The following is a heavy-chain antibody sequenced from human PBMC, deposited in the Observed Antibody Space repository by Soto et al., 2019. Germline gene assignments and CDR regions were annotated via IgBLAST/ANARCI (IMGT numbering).Heavy chain of an antibody. CDR1: GFTFSSYG. D-gene: IGHD1-26*01. V-gene: IGHV3-30*18. Sequence: GGSLRLSCAASGFTFSSYGMHWVRQAPGKGLEWVAVISYDGSNKYYADSVKGRFTISRDNSKNTLYLQMNSLRAEDTAVYYCAKRLRRGRSGSYFDAVYYYGMDVWGQGTTGTV. CDR3: AKRLRRGRSGSYFDAVYYYGMDV. J-gene: IGHJ6*02. CDR2: ISYDGSNK.